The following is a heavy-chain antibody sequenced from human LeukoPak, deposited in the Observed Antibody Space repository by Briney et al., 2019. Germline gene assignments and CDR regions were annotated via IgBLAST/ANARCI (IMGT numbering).Heavy chain of an antibody. V-gene: IGHV5-10-1*01. J-gene: IGHJ4*01. CDR3: ARQTTVTTQSNY. D-gene: IGHD4-17*01. Sequence: GESLKISCKGSGYIFSNYWISWVRQMPGKGLEWMGRIDPIDSYTNYSPSFQGHVTMSVDKSTSTAYLQWSSLKASDTAMYYCARQTTVTTQSNYWGQGTLVTVSS. CDR1: GYIFSNYW. CDR2: IDPIDSYT.